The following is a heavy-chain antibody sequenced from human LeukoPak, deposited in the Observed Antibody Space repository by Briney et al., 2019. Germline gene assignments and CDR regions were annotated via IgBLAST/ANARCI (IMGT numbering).Heavy chain of an antibody. CDR2: ISYDGSNK. CDR3: ASSIVVVPAAIKY. D-gene: IGHD2-2*01. J-gene: IGHJ4*02. CDR1: GFTFSSYA. Sequence: PGRSLRLSCGASGFTFSSYAMHWVRQAPGKGLEWVAVISYDGSNKYYADSVKGRFTISRDNSKNTLYLQMNSLRAEDTAVYYCASSIVVVPAAIKYWGQGTLVTVSS. V-gene: IGHV3-30-3*01.